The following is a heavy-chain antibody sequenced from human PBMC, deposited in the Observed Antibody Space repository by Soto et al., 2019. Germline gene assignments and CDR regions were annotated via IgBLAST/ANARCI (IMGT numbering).Heavy chain of an antibody. D-gene: IGHD3-22*01. J-gene: IGHJ4*02. CDR1: GFTFSDYY. CDR3: AKAEVVVITSVDY. Sequence: PGGSLRLSCAASGFTFSDYYMSWIRQAPGKGLEWVSYISSSGSTIYYADSVKGRFTISRDNSKNTLYLQMNSLRAEDTAVYYCAKAEVVVITSVDYWGQGTLVTVSS. V-gene: IGHV3-11*01. CDR2: ISSSGSTI.